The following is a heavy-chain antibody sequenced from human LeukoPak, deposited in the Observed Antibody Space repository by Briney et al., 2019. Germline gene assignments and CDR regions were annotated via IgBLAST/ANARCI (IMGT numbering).Heavy chain of an antibody. CDR2: IWYDGSNK. CDR1: GFIFSTYG. D-gene: IGHD2-2*01. CDR3: ARERCSSTSCQYGMDV. J-gene: IGHJ6*02. V-gene: IGHV3-33*01. Sequence: GGSLRLSCAASGFIFSTYGIHWVRQAPGKGLEWVAVIWYDGSNKYYADSVKGRFTISRDNSKNTLYLQMNSLRAEDTAAYYCARERCSSTSCQYGMDVWGQGTTVTVSS.